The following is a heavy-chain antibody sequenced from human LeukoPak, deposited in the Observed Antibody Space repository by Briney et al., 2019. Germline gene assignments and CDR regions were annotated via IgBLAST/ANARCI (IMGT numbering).Heavy chain of an antibody. CDR2: VIITGVST. CDR1: GFTFSNYA. V-gene: IGHV3-23*01. J-gene: IGHJ3*01. Sequence: GGSLRLSCAASGFTFSNYAMSWVRKAPGRGLEWVSTVIITGVSTYYADSLKGRFTISRDNSKNTLYLQMNSLRAEDTAVYYCARNMTSVTTGGDAFDLWGQGTMVTVSS. D-gene: IGHD4-17*01. CDR3: ARNMTSVTTGGDAFDL.